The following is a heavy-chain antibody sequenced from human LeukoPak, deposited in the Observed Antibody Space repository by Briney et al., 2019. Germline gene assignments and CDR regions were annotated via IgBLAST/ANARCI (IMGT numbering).Heavy chain of an antibody. CDR2: ISGSGGST. J-gene: IGHJ3*02. CDR1: GFTFSSYA. CDR3: AKSVMITFGGVIGAFDI. V-gene: IGHV3-23*01. D-gene: IGHD3-16*02. Sequence: GVSLRLSCAASGFTFSSYAMSWVRQAPGKGLEWVSAISGSGGSTYYADSVKGRFTISRDNSKNTLYLQMNSLRAEDTAVYYCAKSVMITFGGVIGAFDIWGQGTMVTVSS.